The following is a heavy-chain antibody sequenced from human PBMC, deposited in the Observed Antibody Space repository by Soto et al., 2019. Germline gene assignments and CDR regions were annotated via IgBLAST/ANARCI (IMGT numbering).Heavy chain of an antibody. V-gene: IGHV1-69*16. CDR1: GGTFNTYT. J-gene: IGHJ4*01. CDR3: ARIHRYSIPTSDPLDN. Sequence: QVQLVQSGTDVKKPGSSVTVSCTASGGTFNTYTFSWVRQAPGQVPEWTGPIIPIVGTTHYPQSFQGRRSIKTDQCSTTTYKELSRLTSHDTALYYCARIHRYSIPTSDPLDNWGQGTLVNVSS. D-gene: IGHD1-26*01. CDR2: IIPIVGTT.